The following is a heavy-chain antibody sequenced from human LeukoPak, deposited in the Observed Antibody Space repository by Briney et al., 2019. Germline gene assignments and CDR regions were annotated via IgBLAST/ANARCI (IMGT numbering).Heavy chain of an antibody. CDR2: MNPNSGNT. V-gene: IGHV1-8*01. J-gene: IGHJ5*02. D-gene: IGHD2-21*01. CDR3: ARMIGTNWFDP. Sequence: ASVKVSCKASGYTFTSYDINWVRQATGQGLEWMGWMNPNSGNTGYTQKFQGRVTMTRDTSISTAYMELSRLRSDDTAVYYCARMIGTNWFDPWGQGTLVTVSS. CDR1: GYTFTSYD.